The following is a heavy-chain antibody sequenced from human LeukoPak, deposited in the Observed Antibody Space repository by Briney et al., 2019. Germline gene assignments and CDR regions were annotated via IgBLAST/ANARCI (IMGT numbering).Heavy chain of an antibody. CDR1: GFTFSNYA. V-gene: IGHV3-23*01. CDR2: ISGNGGST. CDR3: AKDPRYCSGGSCYRWFDP. J-gene: IGHJ5*02. Sequence: GGSLRLSCTASGFTFSNYAMSWVRQAPGKGLEWVSAISGNGGSTYYADSVKGRFTISRDNSKNTLYLQMNSLRAEDTAVYYCAKDPRYCSGGSCYRWFDPWGQGTLVTVSS. D-gene: IGHD2-15*01.